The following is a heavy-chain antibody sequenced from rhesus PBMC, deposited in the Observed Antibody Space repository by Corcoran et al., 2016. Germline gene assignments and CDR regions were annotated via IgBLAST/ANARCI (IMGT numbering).Heavy chain of an antibody. V-gene: IGHV4-99*01. Sequence: QVQLQESGPGLVKPSETLSLTCAVSGYSISRGYFWGWVRQPPGQGLEYIGYITGSSGRAYYNPSLKSRVTLSTDTSKNQFSLRLSSVTAADTAVYYCATRTGGFDYWGQGVLVTVSS. CDR2: ITGSSGRA. CDR3: ATRTGGFDY. J-gene: IGHJ4*01. D-gene: IGHD2-39*02. CDR1: GYSISRGYF.